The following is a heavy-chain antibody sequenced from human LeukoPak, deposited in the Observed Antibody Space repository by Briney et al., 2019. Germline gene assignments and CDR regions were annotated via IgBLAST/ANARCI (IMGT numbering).Heavy chain of an antibody. V-gene: IGHV4-34*01. D-gene: IGHD3-22*01. J-gene: IGHJ3*02. CDR2: ISSSGST. CDR1: GGSFSGHS. CDR3: ARGPYSYDSSGAFDI. Sequence: SETLSLTCAVYGGSFSGHSWSWIRQPPGKGLEWIGRISSSGSTNYNPSLKSRVTISVDTSKNQFSLKLSSVTAADTAVYFCARGPYSYDSSGAFDIWGQGTMVTVSS.